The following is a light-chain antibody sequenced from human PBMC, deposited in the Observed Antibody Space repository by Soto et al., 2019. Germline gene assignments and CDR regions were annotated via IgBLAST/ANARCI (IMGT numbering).Light chain of an antibody. Sequence: EIVMTQSPVTLSVSPGERATLSCRASQSVSTNLAWYQRIPGQTPRLLIYAASTRATGIPARFSGSGSGTEFTLTVSSLQSEDFAVYYCQQYDRWPLTFGRGTKVEIK. CDR1: QSVSTN. V-gene: IGKV3D-15*01. J-gene: IGKJ4*01. CDR3: QQYDRWPLT. CDR2: AAS.